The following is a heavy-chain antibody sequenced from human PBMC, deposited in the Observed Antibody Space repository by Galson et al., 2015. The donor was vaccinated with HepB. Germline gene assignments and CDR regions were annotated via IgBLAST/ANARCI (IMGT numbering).Heavy chain of an antibody. CDR2: VSYDGSNK. V-gene: IGHV3-30*18. CDR1: GFTFSSYG. Sequence: SLRLSCAASGFTFSSYGMHWVRQVPGKGLEWVAVVSYDGSNKYYADSVKGRFTISRDNSKNTLYLQMNSLRAEDTAVYYCAKDGSVIAAAGTVTDYYYYMDVWGKGTTVTVSS. J-gene: IGHJ6*03. D-gene: IGHD6-13*01. CDR3: AKDGSVIAAAGTVTDYYYYMDV.